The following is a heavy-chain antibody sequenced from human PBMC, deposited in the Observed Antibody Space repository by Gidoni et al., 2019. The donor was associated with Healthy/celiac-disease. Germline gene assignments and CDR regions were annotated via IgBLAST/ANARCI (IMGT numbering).Heavy chain of an antibody. Sequence: EVQLLESGGGLVQPGGSLRPSCAASGFTFSSYDMSWVRQAPGKGLEWVSAISGSGGSTYYADSVKGRFTISRDNSKNTLYLQMNSLRAEDTAVYYCAKAMIVVVTTGRSFDYWGQGTLVTVSS. CDR1: GFTFSSYD. D-gene: IGHD3-22*01. CDR3: AKAMIVVVTTGRSFDY. CDR2: ISGSGGST. V-gene: IGHV3-23*01. J-gene: IGHJ4*02.